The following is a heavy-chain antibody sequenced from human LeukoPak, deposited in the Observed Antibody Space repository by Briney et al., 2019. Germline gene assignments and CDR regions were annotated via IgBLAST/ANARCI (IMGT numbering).Heavy chain of an antibody. CDR3: AGDSGLWLGEWYYHYMDV. CDR1: GGSIRSSSYY. Sequence: PAETLSLTCTVSGGSIRSSSYYWDRLPQPPGKGLEWIGSIYYSGSPYYNSSLKRRVTIAVDTSKNQFSLMLSPVTASNSAVYFCAGDSGLWLGEWYYHYMDVWGKGTTVTVSS. CDR2: IYYSGSP. D-gene: IGHD3-10*01. J-gene: IGHJ6*03. V-gene: IGHV4-39*07.